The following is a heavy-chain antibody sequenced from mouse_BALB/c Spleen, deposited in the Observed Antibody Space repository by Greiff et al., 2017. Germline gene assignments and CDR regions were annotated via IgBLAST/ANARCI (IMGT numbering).Heavy chain of an antibody. D-gene: IGHD1-1*01. CDR1: GFNIKDTY. Sequence: EVQLQQSGAELVKPGASVKLSCTASGFNIKDTYMHWVKQRPEQGLEWIGRIDPANGNTKYDPKFQGKATITADTPSNTAYLQLSSLTSEDTAVYYCAPYGSSYWYFDVWGAGTTVTVSS. CDR3: APYGSSYWYFDV. J-gene: IGHJ1*01. CDR2: IDPANGNT. V-gene: IGHV14-3*02.